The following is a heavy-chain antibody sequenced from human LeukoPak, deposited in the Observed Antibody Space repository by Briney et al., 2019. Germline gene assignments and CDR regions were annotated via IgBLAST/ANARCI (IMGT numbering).Heavy chain of an antibody. V-gene: IGHV4-59*11. CDR3: ARGSDSYGYPYYYYYYMDV. CDR2: ISNTGAT. Sequence: PSETPSLTCTVSGVSISSPSWSWIRQPPGGGLESIGSISNTGATNYNPSLKSRVAISVDTSNNEVSLKVTSVNAADTAVYYCARGSDSYGYPYYYYYYMDVWGKGTTVTVSS. D-gene: IGHD5-18*01. CDR1: GVSISSPS. J-gene: IGHJ6*03.